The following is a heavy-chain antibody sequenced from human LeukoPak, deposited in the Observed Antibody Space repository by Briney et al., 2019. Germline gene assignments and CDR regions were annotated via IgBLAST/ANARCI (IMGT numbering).Heavy chain of an antibody. CDR2: INPNSGGT. CDR1: GYTFTGYY. D-gene: IGHD2-15*01. J-gene: IGHJ4*02. Sequence: ASVKASCKASGYTFTGYYMHWVRQAPGQGLEWMGWINPNSGGTNYAQKFQGRVTMTRDTSISTAYMELSRLRSDDTAVYYCARDHPDIVVVVAATPGYWGQGTLVTVSS. V-gene: IGHV1-2*02. CDR3: ARDHPDIVVVVAATPGY.